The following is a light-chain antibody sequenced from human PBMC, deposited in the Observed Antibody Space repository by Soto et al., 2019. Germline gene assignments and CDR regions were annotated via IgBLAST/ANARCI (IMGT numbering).Light chain of an antibody. CDR2: DVS. CDR3: SSYTSSSPYV. J-gene: IGLJ1*01. Sequence: QSALTQPASVSGSPGQSITISCTGTRSDIGGYNYVSWYQHHPGKAPKLMIYDVSNRPSGVSNRFSGSKSGNTASLTISGLQAEDEADYYCSSYTSSSPYVFGTGTQLTVL. CDR1: RSDIGGYNY. V-gene: IGLV2-14*01.